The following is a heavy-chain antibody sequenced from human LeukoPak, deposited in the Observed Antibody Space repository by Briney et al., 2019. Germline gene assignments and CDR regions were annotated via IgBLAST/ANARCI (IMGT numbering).Heavy chain of an antibody. V-gene: IGHV4-59*01. Sequence: ASETLSLTCTGSGASINNYYWSWIRQSPEKGLEWIGYISHSGSTHYNPSLKSRITISVDTSKIHFSLNLTSVTAADTAVYYCARDSAAGSYYYYTDVWGKGTTVTISS. D-gene: IGHD1-1*01. CDR3: ARDSAAGSYYYYTDV. CDR2: ISHSGST. CDR1: GASINNYY. J-gene: IGHJ6*03.